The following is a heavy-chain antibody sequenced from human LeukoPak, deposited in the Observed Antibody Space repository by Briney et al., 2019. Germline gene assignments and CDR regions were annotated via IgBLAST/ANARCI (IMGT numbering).Heavy chain of an antibody. V-gene: IGHV3-7*01. CDR3: ARDSKGYSGYDLGGGLDY. Sequence: GGSLRLSCAASGFTFTTYWMSWVRQAPGKGLEWVANMKPDGSEIFYVDSVKGRFTSSRENAKTSLYLEMNSLRAEDTAVYYCARDSKGYSGYDLGGGLDYWGQGTLVIVSS. CDR2: MKPDGSEI. CDR1: GFTFTTYW. D-gene: IGHD5-12*01. J-gene: IGHJ4*02.